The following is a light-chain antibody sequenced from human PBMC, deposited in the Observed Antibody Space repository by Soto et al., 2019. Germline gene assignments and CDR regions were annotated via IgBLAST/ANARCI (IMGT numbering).Light chain of an antibody. J-gene: IGKJ4*01. CDR3: QRAFT. V-gene: IGKV1-5*03. CDR1: QSISSR. CDR2: KAS. Sequence: DIQMTQSPSTLSASVGDRVTITCRASQSISSRLAWYQQKPGKAPKLLIYKASSLDSGVPSRFSGSGSGTGFSLTIRSLQPDDFATYYCQRAFTFGGGSKVEIK.